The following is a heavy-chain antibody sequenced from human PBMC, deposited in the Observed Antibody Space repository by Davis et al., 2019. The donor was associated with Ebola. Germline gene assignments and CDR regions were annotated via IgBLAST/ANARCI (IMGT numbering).Heavy chain of an antibody. V-gene: IGHV3-30*18. CDR1: GFTFSAYG. CDR3: AKDWRDYYGMDV. J-gene: IGHJ6*04. CDR2: MSDDGNKK. Sequence: GESLKISCAASGFTFSAYGMHWVRQTPGKGLEWVTLMSDDGNKKFYADSVKGRFTISRDNSKNTLYLQMNNLRAEDTAVYYCAKDWRDYYGMDVWGKGTTVTVSS.